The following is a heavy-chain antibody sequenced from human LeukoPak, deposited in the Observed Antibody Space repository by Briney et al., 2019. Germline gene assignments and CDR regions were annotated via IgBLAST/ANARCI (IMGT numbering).Heavy chain of an antibody. J-gene: IGHJ3*02. D-gene: IGHD6-19*01. CDR3: ARNQAVTGNHGAMDI. Sequence: SETLSLTCTVSGYSISSNNCWGWIRQPPGKGLSWVGYIFSNGNAYYNSSLKSRVTMSVDTSKNQFSLNLRSVTAEDTAVYYCARNQAVTGNHGAMDIWGQGTMVTVSS. V-gene: IGHV4-28*01. CDR2: IFSNGNA. CDR1: GYSISSNNC.